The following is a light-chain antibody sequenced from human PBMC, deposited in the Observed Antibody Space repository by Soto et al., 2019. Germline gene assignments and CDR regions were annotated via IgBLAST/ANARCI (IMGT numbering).Light chain of an antibody. J-gene: IGKJ5*01. Sequence: EIVLTQSPGTLSLSPGEIATLSCRASQSVSSSYLAWYQQKPGQAPRLLMYGASTRATGIPDRFSGSGSGRDFTLTIRGLEPEDFAVYYCQQYGSSPLISFGQGTRREIK. CDR3: QQYGSSPLIS. CDR2: GAS. CDR1: QSVSSSY. V-gene: IGKV3-20*01.